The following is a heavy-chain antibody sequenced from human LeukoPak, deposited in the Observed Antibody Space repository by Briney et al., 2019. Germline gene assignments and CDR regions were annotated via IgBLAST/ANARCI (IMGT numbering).Heavy chain of an antibody. D-gene: IGHD2-15*01. CDR1: GFSFSSYA. CDR2: IRDSGDST. V-gene: IGHV3-23*01. CDR3: ARGSDINHYNWFDP. J-gene: IGHJ5*02. Sequence: GGSLRLSCAASGFSFSSYAMNWVRQAPGKGLEWVSGIRDSGDSTFYADSVKGRFTISRDNSKNTLSLHMDSLRADDTALYYCARGSDINHYNWFDPWGQGTLVTVSS.